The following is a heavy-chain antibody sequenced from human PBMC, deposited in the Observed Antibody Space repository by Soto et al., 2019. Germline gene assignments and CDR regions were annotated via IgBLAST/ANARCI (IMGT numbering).Heavy chain of an antibody. CDR1: GYTFTNSG. Sequence: QVQLVQSGAEVKKPGASVKVSCKASGYTFTNSGISWVRQAPGQGLEWMGWISAYNGNTNYAQNFQGRVTMTTDTPKSTNYMELRSLRSYGAAEYDCASGGTAIDYWGEGTPVTVSS. D-gene: IGHD2-21*02. CDR2: ISAYNGNT. CDR3: ASGGTAIDY. V-gene: IGHV1-18*01. J-gene: IGHJ4*02.